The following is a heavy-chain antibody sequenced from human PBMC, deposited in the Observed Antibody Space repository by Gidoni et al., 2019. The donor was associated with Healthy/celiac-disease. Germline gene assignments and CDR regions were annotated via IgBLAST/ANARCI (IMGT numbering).Heavy chain of an antibody. CDR3: ARDFPVVVPAAIVDY. Sequence: EVQLVESGGGLVQPGGSLRLSCAASGFTFSSYSMNWVRQAPGKGLELVSYISSSSSTIYYADSVKGRFTISRDNAKNSLYLQMNSLRDEDTAVYYCARDFPVVVPAAIVDYWGQGTLVTVSS. CDR1: GFTFSSYS. V-gene: IGHV3-48*02. CDR2: ISSSSSTI. D-gene: IGHD2-2*01. J-gene: IGHJ4*02.